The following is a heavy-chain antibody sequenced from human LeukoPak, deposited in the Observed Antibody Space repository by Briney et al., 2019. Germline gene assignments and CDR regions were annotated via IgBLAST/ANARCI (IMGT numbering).Heavy chain of an antibody. CDR3: ARAPNYYDSSGYYGGFDY. Sequence: GASVKVSCKASGGTFSSYAISWVRQAPGQGLEWMGGIIPIFGTANYVQKFQGRVTITADESTSTAYMELSSLRSEDTAVYYCARAPNYYDSSGYYGGFDYWGQGTLVTVSS. D-gene: IGHD3-22*01. J-gene: IGHJ4*02. CDR2: IIPIFGTA. V-gene: IGHV1-69*13. CDR1: GGTFSSYA.